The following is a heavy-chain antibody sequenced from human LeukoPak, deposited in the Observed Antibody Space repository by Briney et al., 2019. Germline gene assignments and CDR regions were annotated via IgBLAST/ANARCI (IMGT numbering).Heavy chain of an antibody. Sequence: SETLSLTCAVYGGSFSGYYWSWIRQPPGKGLEWIGEINHSGSTNYNPSLKSRVTISVDTSKNQFFLKLSSVTAADTAVYYCARGVWWLYYFDYWGQGTLVTVSS. CDR2: INHSGST. D-gene: IGHD3-22*01. J-gene: IGHJ4*02. CDR3: ARGVWWLYYFDY. CDR1: GGSFSGYY. V-gene: IGHV4-34*01.